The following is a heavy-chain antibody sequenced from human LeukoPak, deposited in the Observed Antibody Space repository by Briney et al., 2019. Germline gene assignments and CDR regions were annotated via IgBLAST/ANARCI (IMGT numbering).Heavy chain of an antibody. D-gene: IGHD2-21*02. V-gene: IGHV1-2*02. Sequence: ASVKVSCKASGYSFADYYMHWVRQAPGQGLEWMGWIKPNSGGTRSAQKFQGRVTMTRDTSISTAYMELSRLRSDDTAVYYCARVVVVTAIEVLDYWGQGTLVTVSS. CDR2: IKPNSGGT. CDR3: ARVVVVTAIEVLDY. CDR1: GYSFADYY. J-gene: IGHJ4*02.